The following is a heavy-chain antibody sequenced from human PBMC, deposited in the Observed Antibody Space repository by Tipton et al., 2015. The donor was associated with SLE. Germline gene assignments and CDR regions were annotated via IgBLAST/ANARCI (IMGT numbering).Heavy chain of an antibody. CDR1: GGSISSHY. D-gene: IGHD5-12*01. CDR2: IYYSGST. CDR3: ARYSGYDRRYYFDY. Sequence: TLSLTCTVSGGSISSHYWSWIRQPPGKGLEWIGYIYYSGSTNYNPSLKSRVTISVDTSNNQFSLKVRSVTAADTAVYYCARYSGYDRRYYFDYWGQGTLVTVSS. V-gene: IGHV4-59*11. J-gene: IGHJ4*02.